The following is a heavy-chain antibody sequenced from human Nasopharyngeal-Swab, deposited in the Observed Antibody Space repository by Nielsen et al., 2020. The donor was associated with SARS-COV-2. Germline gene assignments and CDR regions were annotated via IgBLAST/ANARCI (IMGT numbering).Heavy chain of an antibody. J-gene: IGHJ6*03. Sequence: PGKGLEWIGEVSQGGGTNYNPSLKNQVTISVATSKNQFSLKLSSVTAAETAVYYCARGGAGVVPSPVLGLGPYYSYYYMDVWGKGTTVTVSS. V-gene: IGHV4-34*01. CDR3: ARGGAGVVPSPVLGLGPYYSYYYMDV. D-gene: IGHD2-2*01. CDR2: VSQGGGT.